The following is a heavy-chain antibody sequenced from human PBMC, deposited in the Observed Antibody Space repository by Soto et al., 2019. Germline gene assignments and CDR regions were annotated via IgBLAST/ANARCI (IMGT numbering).Heavy chain of an antibody. CDR1: GYSISSGYY. CDR3: ARXCVHCSGVSCYGHWFDP. J-gene: IGHJ5*02. V-gene: IGHV4-38-2*01. Sequence: SETLSLTSAVSGYSISSGYYWGWIRQPPGKGLEWIGSIYHSGSTYYNPSLKSRVTISVDTSKNQFSLKLSSVTAADTAVYYCARXCVHCSGVSCYGHWFDPWGQGTLVTVSS. D-gene: IGHD2-15*01. CDR2: IYHSGST.